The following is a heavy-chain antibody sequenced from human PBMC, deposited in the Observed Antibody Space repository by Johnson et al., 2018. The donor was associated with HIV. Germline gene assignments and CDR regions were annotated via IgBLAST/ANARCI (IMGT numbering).Heavy chain of an antibody. D-gene: IGHD5-18*01. CDR2: ISWNSGSI. Sequence: DVQVVESGGGLVQPGRSLRLSCAASGFTFDDYAMHWVRQAPGKGLEWVSGISWNSGSIGYADSVKGRFTISRDNAKNSLYLQMNSLRAEDTAVYYCAEQYTAMAHDAFDIWGQGTMVTVSP. CDR3: AEQYTAMAHDAFDI. J-gene: IGHJ3*02. V-gene: IGHV3-9*01. CDR1: GFTFDDYA.